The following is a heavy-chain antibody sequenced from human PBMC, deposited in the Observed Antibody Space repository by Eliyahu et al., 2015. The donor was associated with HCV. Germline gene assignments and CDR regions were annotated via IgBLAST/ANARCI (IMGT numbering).Heavy chain of an antibody. V-gene: IGHV3-13*01. CDR2: IGTAGDV. J-gene: IGHJ2*01. CDR3: ARDWYNTNWDVRYFDL. CDR1: GFTFSXYD. D-gene: IGHD6-13*01. Sequence: EVQLVESGGGLVQPGGSLRLSCAASGFTFSXYDMHWVRQATGKGLEWVSSIGTAGDVYYAGSVKGRFTISRENAKNSLYLQMNSLRAEDTAVYYCARDWYNTNWDVRYFDLWGRGTLVTVSS.